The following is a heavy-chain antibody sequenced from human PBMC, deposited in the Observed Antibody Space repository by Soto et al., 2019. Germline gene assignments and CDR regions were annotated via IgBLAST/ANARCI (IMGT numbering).Heavy chain of an antibody. CDR3: AKEGRGAAAGIDY. V-gene: IGHV3-30*18. Sequence: QVQLVESGGGVVQPGRSLRLSCAASGFTFSSYGMHWVRQAPGKGLEWVAVISYDGSNKYYADSVKGRFTISRDNSTNTLYLQMNSLRAEDTAVYYCAKEGRGAAAGIDYWGQGTLVTVSS. D-gene: IGHD6-13*01. CDR2: ISYDGSNK. CDR1: GFTFSSYG. J-gene: IGHJ4*02.